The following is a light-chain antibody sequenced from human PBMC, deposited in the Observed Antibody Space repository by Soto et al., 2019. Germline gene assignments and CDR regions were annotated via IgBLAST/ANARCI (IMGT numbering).Light chain of an antibody. V-gene: IGLV2-14*01. CDR3: SSYTSSSTLGV. J-gene: IGLJ1*01. CDR1: SSDVGGYNY. CDR2: DVS. Sequence: QPALTQPASVSGSPGQSITISCTGTSSDVGGYNYVSWYQQHPGKAPKLMIYDVSNRPSGVSNRFSGSKSGNTASLTISGPQAEDEADYYCSSYTSSSTLGVFGTGTKVTVL.